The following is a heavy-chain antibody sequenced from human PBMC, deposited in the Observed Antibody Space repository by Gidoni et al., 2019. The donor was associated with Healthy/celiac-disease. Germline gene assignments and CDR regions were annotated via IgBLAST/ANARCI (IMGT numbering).Heavy chain of an antibody. CDR2: IYYSGST. V-gene: IGHV4-39*01. CDR1: GGSISSSSYY. Sequence: QLQLQESGPGLVKPSETLSLTCTVSGGSISSSSYYWGWIRQPPGKGLEWIGSIYYSGSTYYNPSLKSRVTISVDTSKNQFSLKLSSVTAADTAVYYCARRADYEGGTDYWGQGTLVTVSS. D-gene: IGHD2-15*01. J-gene: IGHJ4*02. CDR3: ARRADYEGGTDY.